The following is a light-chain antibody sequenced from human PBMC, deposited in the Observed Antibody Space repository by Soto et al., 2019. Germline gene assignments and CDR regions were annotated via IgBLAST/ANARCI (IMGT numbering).Light chain of an antibody. Sequence: EVVLTQSPVTLSLSPGERATLSCRASQSFRGLLAWYQQKPGQAPRLLIYDAYNRATGIPPRFSGSGSGTDFTLTISSLEPEDSAVYYCQQFNTWPPATFGGGTRVEIK. CDR3: QQFNTWPPAT. CDR2: DAY. V-gene: IGKV3-11*01. CDR1: QSFRGL. J-gene: IGKJ4*01.